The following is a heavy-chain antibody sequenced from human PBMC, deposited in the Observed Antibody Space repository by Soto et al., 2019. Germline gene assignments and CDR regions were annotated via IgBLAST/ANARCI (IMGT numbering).Heavy chain of an antibody. J-gene: IGHJ4*02. CDR1: GGSIGSFY. V-gene: IGHV4-59*01. CDR3: ASSLFFDVSFYLSSFDF. CDR2: IYASRAT. D-gene: IGHD3-3*01. Sequence: SETLSLTCTVSGGSIGSFYWSWIRQSPGGTLEWIGYIYASRATTYNPSLESRITMSVDIPNNEFSLDLTSVTAADTAVYYRASSLFFDVSFYLSSFDFGGPGTLVPVS.